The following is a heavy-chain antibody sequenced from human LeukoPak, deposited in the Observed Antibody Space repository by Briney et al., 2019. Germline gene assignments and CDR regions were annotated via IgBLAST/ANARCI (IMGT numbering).Heavy chain of an antibody. J-gene: IGHJ6*02. V-gene: IGHV3-21*01. CDR2: ISSSSSYI. CDR1: GFTFSSYS. CDR3: ARGGLRRYYYYGMDV. Sequence: NPGGSLRLYCAASGFTFSSYSMNWFRQAPGKGLEWVSSISSSSSYIYYADSVKGRFTISRDNAKNSLYLQMNSLRAEDTAVYYCARGGLRRYYYYGMDVWGQGTTVTVSS.